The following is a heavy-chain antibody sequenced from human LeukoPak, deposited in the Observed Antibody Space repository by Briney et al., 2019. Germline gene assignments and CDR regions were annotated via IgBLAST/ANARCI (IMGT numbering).Heavy chain of an antibody. CDR2: VSPYNGNT. J-gene: IGHJ6*03. CDR1: GYTFTDYD. Sequence: GASVRVSCKTSGYTFTDYDITWVRQAPGQGLEWMGRVSPYNGNTYYSQRFQDRVTITKDTSTGTAYMDLRNLRTDDTAMYYCARAGLGYSSSWDYYYYMDVWGKGTTVTVSS. D-gene: IGHD6-13*01. CDR3: ARAGLGYSSSWDYYYYMDV. V-gene: IGHV1-18*01.